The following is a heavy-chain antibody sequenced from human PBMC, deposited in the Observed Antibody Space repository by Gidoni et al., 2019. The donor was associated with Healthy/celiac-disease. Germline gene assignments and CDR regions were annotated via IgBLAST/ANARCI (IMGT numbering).Heavy chain of an antibody. D-gene: IGHD3-10*01. J-gene: IGHJ3*02. CDR2: IWYDGSNK. V-gene: IGHV3-33*01. CDR3: ARGSLRSLLWGAFDI. Sequence: QVQLVESGGGVVQPGRSLRPSCDAPGFTLSSYGMHWVRQAPGKGLEWVAVIWYDGSNKYYADSVKGRFTISRDNSKNTLYLQMNSLRAEDTAVYYCARGSLRSLLWGAFDIWGQGTMVTVSS. CDR1: GFTLSSYG.